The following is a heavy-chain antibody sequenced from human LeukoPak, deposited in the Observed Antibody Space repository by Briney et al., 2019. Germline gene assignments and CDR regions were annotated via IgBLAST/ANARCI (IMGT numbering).Heavy chain of an antibody. Sequence: PGGSLRLSCAASGFTFSSYAMSWVRQAPGKGLEWVSAISGSGGSTYYADSVKGRFTISRDNSKNTLYLQMNSLRAEDTAVYYCAKRYSGSSGLYNFDYWGQGTQVTVSS. J-gene: IGHJ4*02. CDR3: AKRYSGSSGLYNFDY. V-gene: IGHV3-23*01. D-gene: IGHD1-26*01. CDR2: ISGSGGST. CDR1: GFTFSSYA.